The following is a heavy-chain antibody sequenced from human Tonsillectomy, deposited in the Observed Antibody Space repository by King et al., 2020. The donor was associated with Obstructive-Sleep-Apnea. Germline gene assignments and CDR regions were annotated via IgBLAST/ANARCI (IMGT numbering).Heavy chain of an antibody. D-gene: IGHD3-10*01. J-gene: IGHJ6*02. V-gene: IGHV3-33*01. Sequence: VQLVESGGGVVQPGRSLRLSCAASGFTFSSYGMHWVRQAPGKGLEWVAVIWYDGSNKYYADSVKGRLTISRDNSKNTLYLQMNSLRAEDTAVYYCARETRLTMVRGVHEVDGMDVWGQGTTFTVSS. CDR1: GFTFSSYG. CDR3: ARETRLTMVRGVHEVDGMDV. CDR2: IWYDGSNK.